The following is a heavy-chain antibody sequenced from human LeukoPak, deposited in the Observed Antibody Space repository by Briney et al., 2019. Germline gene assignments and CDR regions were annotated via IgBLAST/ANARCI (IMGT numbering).Heavy chain of an antibody. CDR1: GGSISSYY. D-gene: IGHD5-12*01. J-gene: IGHJ4*02. CDR2: IYDSGST. V-gene: IGHV4-59*01. CDR3: ARSTATIYFDH. Sequence: SGTLSLTCTVSGGSISSYYWNWIRQPPGKGLEWIGYIYDSGSTNYNPSLKSRVTISVDTSKNQFSLKLSSVTAADTAVYYCARSTATIYFDHWGQGTLVTVSS.